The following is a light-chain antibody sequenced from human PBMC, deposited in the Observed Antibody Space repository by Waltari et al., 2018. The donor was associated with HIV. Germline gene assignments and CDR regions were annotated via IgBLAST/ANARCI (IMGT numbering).Light chain of an antibody. V-gene: IGLV1-44*01. J-gene: IGLJ2*01. CDR1: TPNIDSSN. CDR3: STWDDRLNGVV. CDR2: ADA. Sequence: QSVLTQPPSASGTPGQRVTISCSESTPNIDSSNVNWYQQFSRAVPKLPIYADAQRPSGVPDRFSGSKSGTSASLVISGLQSEDEADYYCSTWDDRLNGVVFGGGTRLTVV.